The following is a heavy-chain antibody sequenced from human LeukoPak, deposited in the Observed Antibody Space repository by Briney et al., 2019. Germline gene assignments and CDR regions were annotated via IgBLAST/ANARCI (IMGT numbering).Heavy chain of an antibody. CDR1: GFIFRNYY. CDR2: ISSSGSKI. J-gene: IGHJ4*02. V-gene: IGHV3-11*01. D-gene: IGHD3-10*01. Sequence: PGGSLRLSCEASGFIFRNYYMNWIRQTPGKGLEWVSYISSSGSKIYYADSVKGRFTISRDNAKNSLYLQMNSLTAEDTAIYYCAKDPVPSYYGSGSADHWGQGTLVTVSS. CDR3: AKDPVPSYYGSGSADH.